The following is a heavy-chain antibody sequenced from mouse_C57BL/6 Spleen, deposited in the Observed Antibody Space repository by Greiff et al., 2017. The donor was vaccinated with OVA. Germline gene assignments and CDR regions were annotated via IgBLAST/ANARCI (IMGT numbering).Heavy chain of an antibody. J-gene: IGHJ2*01. V-gene: IGHV5-6*02. CDR1: GFTFSSYG. CDR3: ARHDADFDY. Sequence: DVKLVESGGDLVKPGGSLKLSCAASGFTFSSYGMSWVRQTPDKRLEWVATISSGGSYTYYPDSVKGRFTISRDNAKNTLYLQMSSLKSEDTAMYYCARHDADFDYWGQGTTLTVSS. D-gene: IGHD2-3*01. CDR2: ISSGGSYT.